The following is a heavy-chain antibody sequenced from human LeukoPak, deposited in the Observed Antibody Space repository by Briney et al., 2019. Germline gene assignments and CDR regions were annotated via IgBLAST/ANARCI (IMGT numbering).Heavy chain of an antibody. Sequence: PSETLSLTCTVSGGSISSYYWSWIRRPPGKGLEWIGYIYYSGSTNYNPSLKSRVTISVDTSKNQFSLKLSSVTAADTAVYYCARDYSGAFDYWGQGTLVTVSS. V-gene: IGHV4-59*01. J-gene: IGHJ4*02. CDR1: GGSISSYY. D-gene: IGHD5-12*01. CDR2: IYYSGST. CDR3: ARDYSGAFDY.